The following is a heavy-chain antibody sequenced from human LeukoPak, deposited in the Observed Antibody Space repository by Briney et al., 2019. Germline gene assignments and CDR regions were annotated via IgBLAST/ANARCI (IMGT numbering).Heavy chain of an antibody. V-gene: IGHV1-69*13. CDR2: IIPIFGTA. Sequence: ASVTVSRKSSGGTFSSYAISWVRQAPGQGLEWMGGIIPIFGTANYAQKFQGRVTITADESTSTAYMELSSLRSEDTAVYYCARDTVTTGWFDPWGQGTLVTVSS. D-gene: IGHD4-17*01. J-gene: IGHJ5*02. CDR3: ARDTVTTGWFDP. CDR1: GGTFSSYA.